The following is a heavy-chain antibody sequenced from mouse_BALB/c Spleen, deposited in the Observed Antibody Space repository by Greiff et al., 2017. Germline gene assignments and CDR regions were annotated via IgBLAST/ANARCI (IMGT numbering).Heavy chain of an antibody. V-gene: IGHV5-17*02. CDR3: ARGGTITTANWFAY. D-gene: IGHD1-2*01. CDR1: GFTFSSFG. J-gene: IGHJ3*01. CDR2: ISSGSSTI. Sequence: EVKLVESGGGLVQPGGSRKLSCAASGFTFSSFGMHWVRQAPEKGLEWVAYISSGSSTIYYADTVKGRFTISRDNPKNTLFLQMTSLRSEDTAMYYCARGGTITTANWFAYWGQGTLVTVSA.